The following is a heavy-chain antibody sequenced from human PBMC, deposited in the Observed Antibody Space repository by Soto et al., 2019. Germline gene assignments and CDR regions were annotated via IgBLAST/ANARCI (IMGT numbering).Heavy chain of an antibody. J-gene: IGHJ3*02. CDR3: TRRILYCSSTSCPTFDI. Sequence: GGSLRLSCAASGFTFSGSAMHWVRQASGKGLEWVGRIRSKANSYATAYAASVKGRFTISRDDSKNTAYLQMNSLKTEDTAVYYCTRRILYCSSTSCPTFDIWGQGTMVTVSS. CDR2: IRSKANSYAT. D-gene: IGHD2-2*01. V-gene: IGHV3-73*01. CDR1: GFTFSGSA.